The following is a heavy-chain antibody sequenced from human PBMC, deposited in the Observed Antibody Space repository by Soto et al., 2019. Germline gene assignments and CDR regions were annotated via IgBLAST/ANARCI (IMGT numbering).Heavy chain of an antibody. CDR1: GFTFSTYD. CDR2: ISYDGSNK. Sequence: PGGSLRLSCAASGFTFSTYDMHWVRQAPGKGLEWVAVISYDGSNKYYADSVKGRFTISRDNSKNTLYLQMNSLRAEDTAVYYCAKDCSGGSCYYYYGMDVWGQGTTVTVSS. CDR3: AKDCSGGSCYYYYGMDV. D-gene: IGHD2-15*01. V-gene: IGHV3-30*18. J-gene: IGHJ6*02.